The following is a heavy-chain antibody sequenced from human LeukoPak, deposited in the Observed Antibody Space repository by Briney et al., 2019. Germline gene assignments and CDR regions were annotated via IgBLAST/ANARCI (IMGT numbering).Heavy chain of an antibody. Sequence: GESLRISCKGSGYSFTSYWISWVRQMPGKGLEWMGRIDPSDSYTNYSPSFQGHVTISADMSISTAYLQRSSLKASDTAMYYCARHDKSYGSPFDYWGQGTLVTVSS. CDR3: ARHDKSYGSPFDY. CDR2: IDPSDSYT. CDR1: GYSFTSYW. J-gene: IGHJ4*02. V-gene: IGHV5-10-1*01. D-gene: IGHD5-18*01.